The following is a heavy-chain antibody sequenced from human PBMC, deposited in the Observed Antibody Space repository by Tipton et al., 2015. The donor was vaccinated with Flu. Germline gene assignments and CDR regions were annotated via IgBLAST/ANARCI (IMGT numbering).Heavy chain of an antibody. V-gene: IGHV3-30*09. CDR1: GFTFSHYA. D-gene: IGHD5-18*01. CDR2: VSHDGSRT. J-gene: IGHJ4*02. CDR3: AREREVNSYGYVGLIDN. Sequence: QVQLVQSGGGLVQPGRSLRLSCAASGFTFSHYAMHWVRQAPGKGLEWVSCVSHDGSRTYNADSFKGRFAISRDNSENTLSLQMNNLGTEDTAVYYCAREREVNSYGYVGLIDNWGQGVLVTVSS.